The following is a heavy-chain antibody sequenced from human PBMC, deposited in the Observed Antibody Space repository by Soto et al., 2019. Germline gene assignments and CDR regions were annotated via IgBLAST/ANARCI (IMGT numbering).Heavy chain of an antibody. Sequence: QVQLVESGGGVVQPGKSLRLSCVVSGFTFSFYGMHWVRQAPGKGLEWVAVISYEGSSKFYADSVKGRFTISRDNSNNTWYLQMNSLRDEDTAVYYCAKERLRQLPPRGGMDVWGQGTTVTVSA. CDR1: GFTFSFYG. D-gene: IGHD2-21*02. V-gene: IGHV3-30*18. J-gene: IGHJ6*01. CDR3: AKERLRQLPPRGGMDV. CDR2: ISYEGSSK.